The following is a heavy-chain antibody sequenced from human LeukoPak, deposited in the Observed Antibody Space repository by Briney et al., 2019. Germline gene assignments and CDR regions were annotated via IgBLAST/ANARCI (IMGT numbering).Heavy chain of an antibody. CDR1: GFTFSSYA. V-gene: IGHV3-23*01. Sequence: GGSLRVSCAASGFTFSSYAMSWVRQAPGNGLEWVSAISGSGGSTYYADSVKGRFTISRDNSKNTLYLQMNSLRAEDTAVYYCAKDYYDSSGFVGINSPNDYWGQGTLVTVSS. CDR2: ISGSGGST. J-gene: IGHJ4*02. CDR3: AKDYYDSSGFVGINSPNDY. D-gene: IGHD3-22*01.